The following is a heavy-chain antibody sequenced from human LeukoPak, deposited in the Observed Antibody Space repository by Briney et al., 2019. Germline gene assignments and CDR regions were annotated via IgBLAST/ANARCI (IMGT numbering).Heavy chain of an antibody. V-gene: IGHV1-18*01. CDR3: ARESSVFPLIYDSSGCLDY. Sequence: ASVKVSCTASGYTFTSYGISWVRQAPGQGLEWMGWISAYNGNTNYAQKLQGRVTMTTDTSTSTAYMELRSLRSDDTAVYYCARESSVFPLIYDSSGCLDYWGQGTLVTVSS. CDR2: ISAYNGNT. J-gene: IGHJ4*02. CDR1: GYTFTSYG. D-gene: IGHD3-22*01.